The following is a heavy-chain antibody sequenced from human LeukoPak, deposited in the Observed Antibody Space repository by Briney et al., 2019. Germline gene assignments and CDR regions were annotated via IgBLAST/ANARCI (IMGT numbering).Heavy chain of an antibody. CDR1: GVSISAYY. CDR2: IYPGESIYASENT. J-gene: IGHJ5*02. V-gene: IGHV4-4*07. D-gene: IGHD6-19*01. CDR3: ARVIRLQWLVGFDP. Sequence: SETLSLTCSVSGVSISAYYWSWIRQPAGKGLEWIGRIYPGESIYASENTNYNPSLKSRVTITVDTSKNQFSLKLSSVTAADTAVYYCARVIRLQWLVGFDPWGQGTLVTVSS.